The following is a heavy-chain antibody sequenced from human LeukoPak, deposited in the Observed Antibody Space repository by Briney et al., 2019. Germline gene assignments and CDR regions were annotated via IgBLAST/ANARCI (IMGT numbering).Heavy chain of an antibody. CDR2: IYYSGST. J-gene: IGHJ4*02. CDR1: GASISSSSYS. Sequence: PSETLSLTCSVSGASISSSSYSWGWIRQPPGTGLEWIGSIYYSGSTYYNPSLKSRVTISVDTSKNQFSLKLSSVTAADTAVYYCARSAAVPTIDYWGQGTLVTVSS. D-gene: IGHD6-13*01. V-gene: IGHV4-39*01. CDR3: ARSAAVPTIDY.